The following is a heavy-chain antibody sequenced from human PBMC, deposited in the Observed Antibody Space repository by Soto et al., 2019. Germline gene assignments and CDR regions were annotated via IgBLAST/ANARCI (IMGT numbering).Heavy chain of an antibody. CDR2: IWYDGSNK. Sequence: QMQLVESGGGVVQPGRSLRLSCAASGFTFSSYGMHWVRQAPGKGLEWVAVIWYDGSNKYYADSVKGRFTISRDNSKNTLYLQMNSLRAEDTAVYYCARDRWDYDFWSGYYDYWGQGTLVTVSS. D-gene: IGHD3-3*01. CDR3: ARDRWDYDFWSGYYDY. CDR1: GFTFSSYG. J-gene: IGHJ4*02. V-gene: IGHV3-33*01.